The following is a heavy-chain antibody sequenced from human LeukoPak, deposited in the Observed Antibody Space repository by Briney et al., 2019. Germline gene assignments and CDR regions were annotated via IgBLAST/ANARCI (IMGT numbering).Heavy chain of an antibody. CDR3: ARQWLAGYMDV. Sequence: ASVKVSCKASGYTFTGHYIHWVRQAPGQGLEWMGWINPKNAGTNYAQKFQGRVTMTRDTSISTAYMELSRLRSDDTAVYYCARQWLAGYMDVWGKGTTVTVSS. CDR2: INPKNAGT. V-gene: IGHV1-2*02. CDR1: GYTFTGHY. J-gene: IGHJ6*03. D-gene: IGHD6-19*01.